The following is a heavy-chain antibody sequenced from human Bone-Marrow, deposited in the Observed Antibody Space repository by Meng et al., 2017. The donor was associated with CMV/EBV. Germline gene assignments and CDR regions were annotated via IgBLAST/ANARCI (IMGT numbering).Heavy chain of an antibody. CDR1: GGSISSYY. J-gene: IGHJ4*02. D-gene: IGHD5-18*01. CDR2: IYYSGST. CDR3: ARRVDTLFDY. V-gene: IGHV4-59*01. Sequence: SETLSLTCTVSGGSISSYYWSWIRQPPGKGLEWIGYIYYSGSTNYNPSLKSRVTISVDTSKNQFSLKLSSVTAADTAVYYCARRVDTLFDYWGQGTLVTVSS.